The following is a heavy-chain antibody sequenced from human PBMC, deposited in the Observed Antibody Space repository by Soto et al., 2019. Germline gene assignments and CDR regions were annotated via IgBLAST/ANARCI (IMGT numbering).Heavy chain of an antibody. J-gene: IGHJ3*02. Sequence: SETLSLTCTVSGGSISSGDYYWSWIRQPPGKGLEWIGYIYYSGSTYYNPSLKSRVTISVDTSKNQFSLKLSSVTAADTAVYYCARGGLEPDDAFDIWGQGTMVTVSS. CDR1: GGSISSGDYY. D-gene: IGHD1-1*01. CDR3: ARGGLEPDDAFDI. CDR2: IYYSGST. V-gene: IGHV4-30-4*01.